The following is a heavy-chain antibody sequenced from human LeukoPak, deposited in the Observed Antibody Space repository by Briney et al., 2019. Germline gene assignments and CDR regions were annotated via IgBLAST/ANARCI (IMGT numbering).Heavy chain of an antibody. V-gene: IGHV3-74*01. CDR3: ARAAKITMVRGLRS. Sequence: PGGSLRLSCAASGFTFSSYWMHWVRQAPGKGLVWVSRINSDGSSTSYADSVKGRFTISRDNAKNTLYLKMNSLRAEDTAVYYCARAAKITMVRGLRSWGQGTLVTVSS. J-gene: IGHJ4*02. CDR2: INSDGSST. D-gene: IGHD3-10*01. CDR1: GFTFSSYW.